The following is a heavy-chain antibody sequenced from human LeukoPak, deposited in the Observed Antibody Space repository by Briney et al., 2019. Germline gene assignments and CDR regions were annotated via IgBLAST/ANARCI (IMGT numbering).Heavy chain of an antibody. D-gene: IGHD6-19*01. J-gene: IGHJ2*01. Sequence: SETLSLTCTVSGGSISSYYWSWIRQPPGKGLEWIGYIYYSGSTNYNPSLKSRVSISVETSKNKLSLKLSSVTAADTAVYYGARGAGVAGHLRKYWFFDLWGRGTGVTVSS. CDR2: IYYSGST. CDR1: GGSISSYY. V-gene: IGHV4-59*01. CDR3: ARGAGVAGHLRKYWFFDL.